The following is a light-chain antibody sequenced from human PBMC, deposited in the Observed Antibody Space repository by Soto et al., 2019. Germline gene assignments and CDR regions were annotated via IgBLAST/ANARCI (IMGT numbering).Light chain of an antibody. Sequence: QAVVTQPASVSGSPGQSITISCTGTSSDVGSYGLVSWYQQHPGKAPKLVIYDVIHRPSGVSHRLSGSKSDNTASLTISGLQTEDEADYYCSSYSSSTTHVVFGGGTKLTVL. J-gene: IGLJ2*01. CDR3: SSYSSSTTHVV. CDR1: SSDVGSYGL. V-gene: IGLV2-14*02. CDR2: DVI.